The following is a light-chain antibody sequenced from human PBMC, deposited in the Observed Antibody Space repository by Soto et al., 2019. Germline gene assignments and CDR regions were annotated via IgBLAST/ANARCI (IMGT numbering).Light chain of an antibody. J-gene: IGLJ1*01. CDR2: RNN. V-gene: IGLV1-40*01. Sequence: QSVLTQPPSVSGAPGQRVTISCTGSSSNIGAGYDVHWYQQLPETAPKLLISRNNNRPSGVPDRISGSKSGASASLAMAGLQAEYEADYFCQSADSTLSAYVFGTGTKVSGL. CDR3: QSADSTLSAYV. CDR1: SSNIGAGYD.